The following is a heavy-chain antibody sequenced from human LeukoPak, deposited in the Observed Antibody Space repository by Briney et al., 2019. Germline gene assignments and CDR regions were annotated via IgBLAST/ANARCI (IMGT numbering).Heavy chain of an antibody. CDR3: ARGLGVRYFDWLLWAFDY. D-gene: IGHD3-9*01. V-gene: IGHV4-34*01. CDR1: GGSFSGYY. CDR2: VNHSGST. J-gene: IGHJ4*02. Sequence: SETLSLTCAVYGGSFSGYYWSWIRQPPGKGLEWIGEVNHSGSTNYNPSLKSRVTISVDTSKNQFSLKLSSVTAADTAVYYRARGLGVRYFDWLLWAFDYWGQGTLVTVSS.